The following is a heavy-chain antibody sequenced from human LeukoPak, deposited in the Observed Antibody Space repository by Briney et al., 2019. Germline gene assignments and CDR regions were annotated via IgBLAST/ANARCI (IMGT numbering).Heavy chain of an antibody. D-gene: IGHD3-22*01. CDR2: ISAYNGNT. Sequence: ASVTVSCMASGYTFTSYGISWVRQAPGQGLEWMGWISAYNGNTNYAQKLQGRVTMTTDTSTSTAYMELRSLRSDDTAVYYCARGPRGITMIVVAPMNWFDPWGQGTLVTVSS. V-gene: IGHV1-18*01. J-gene: IGHJ5*02. CDR1: GYTFTSYG. CDR3: ARGPRGITMIVVAPMNWFDP.